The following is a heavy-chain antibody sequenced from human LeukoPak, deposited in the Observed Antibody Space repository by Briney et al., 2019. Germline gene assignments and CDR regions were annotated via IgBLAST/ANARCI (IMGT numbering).Heavy chain of an antibody. D-gene: IGHD1-26*01. J-gene: IGHJ6*03. CDR2: ISSSGSTI. V-gene: IGHV3-48*03. CDR1: GFTFSSYE. Sequence: GGSLRLSCAASGFTFSSYEMNWVRQAPGKGLEWVSYISSSGSTIYYADSVKGRFTISRDNAKNSLYLQMNSLRAEDTAVYYCARAIGSGTDYRVPYYYYYMDVWGKGTTVTVSS. CDR3: ARAIGSGTDYRVPYYYYYMDV.